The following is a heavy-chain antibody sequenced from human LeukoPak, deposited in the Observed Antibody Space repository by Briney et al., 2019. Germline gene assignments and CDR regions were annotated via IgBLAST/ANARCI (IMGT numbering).Heavy chain of an antibody. CDR2: ISSSSSYI. CDR1: GFTFSSYS. J-gene: IGHJ4*02. Sequence: GGSLRLSCAASGFTFSSYSMNWVRQAPGKGLEWVSFISSSSSYIYYADSVKGRFTISGDNAKNSLYLQKNSLRAEDTGVYYCARDPPDYWGQGILVTVSS. CDR3: ARDPPDY. V-gene: IGHV3-21*01.